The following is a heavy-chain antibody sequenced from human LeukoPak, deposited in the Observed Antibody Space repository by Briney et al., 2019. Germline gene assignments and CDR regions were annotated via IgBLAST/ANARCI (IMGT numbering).Heavy chain of an antibody. J-gene: IGHJ4*02. CDR2: IRQDGSEK. Sequence: GGSLRLSCTASGFIFSSYWMTWVRQAPGKGLEWVANIRQDGSEKNFVDSVKGRFTISRDNAKNSLYLQMNTLTAEDTAVYYCARDPIDYWGQGTLATVTS. V-gene: IGHV3-7*01. CDR3: ARDPIDY. CDR1: GFIFSSYW.